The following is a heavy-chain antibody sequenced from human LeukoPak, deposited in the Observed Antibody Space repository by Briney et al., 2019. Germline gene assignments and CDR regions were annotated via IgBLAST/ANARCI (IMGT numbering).Heavy chain of an antibody. CDR2: INSDGSSA. J-gene: IGHJ4*02. V-gene: IGHV3-74*01. CDR3: ASLNDYGDYELDY. Sequence: GGSLRLSCAASGFTFSSYWMHWVRQAPGKGLVWVSRINSDGSSASYADSVKGRFTISRDNAKNTLYLQMNSLRAEDTAVYYCASLNDYGDYELDYWGQGTLVTVSS. CDR1: GFTFSSYW. D-gene: IGHD4-17*01.